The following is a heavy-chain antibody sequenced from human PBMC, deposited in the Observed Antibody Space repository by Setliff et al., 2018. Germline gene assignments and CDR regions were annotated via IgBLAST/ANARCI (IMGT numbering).Heavy chain of an antibody. D-gene: IGHD1-26*01. CDR2: INPNSGDT. CDR3: VRSGKFGMRFWFDQ. Sequence: ASVKVSCKASGNRFTDYNLHWVRQVPGQGLDWMGWINPNSGDTHSAQKFQGRVTMTRDTSINTAYMELSSLTSDDTAFYYCVRSGKFGMRFWFDQWGQGTLVTVSS. V-gene: IGHV1-2*02. J-gene: IGHJ5*02. CDR1: GNRFTDYN.